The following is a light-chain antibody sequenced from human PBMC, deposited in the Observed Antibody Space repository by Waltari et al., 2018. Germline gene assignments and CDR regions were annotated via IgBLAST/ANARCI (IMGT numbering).Light chain of an antibody. J-gene: IGKJ2*01. CDR1: QSVSIY. CDR2: GTS. V-gene: IGKV3-15*01. CDR3: QQYNNWPYT. Sequence: DILVTQSPATLSVSPGESATLTCRASQSVSIYLDWYQQTPVQAPRLLIHGTSIRATGVPARFSGSGSETEFTLTISSLQSEDFAVYYCQQYNNWPYTLGQGTKLEIK.